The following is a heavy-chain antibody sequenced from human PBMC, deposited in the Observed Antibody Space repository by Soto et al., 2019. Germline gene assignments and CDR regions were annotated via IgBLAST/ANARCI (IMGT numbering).Heavy chain of an antibody. V-gene: IGHV3-11*01. CDR2: IDFTSNSI. CDR3: ARDIEPPGLFFDY. J-gene: IGHJ4*02. D-gene: IGHD6-13*01. Sequence: LSLPCAVYGGAFSDYYMSWIRQAPGKGLEWVSYIDFTSNSIYYADSVKGRFTISRDNAKNSLYLQMNSLRAEDTAVYYCARDIEPPGLFFDYWGQGTLVTVSS. CDR1: GGAFSDYY.